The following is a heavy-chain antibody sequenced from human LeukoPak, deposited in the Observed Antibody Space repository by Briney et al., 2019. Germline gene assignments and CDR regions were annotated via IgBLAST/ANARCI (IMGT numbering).Heavy chain of an antibody. CDR2: INWNGGST. Sequence: GGSLRLSCAASGFTFSGYWMTWLRQAPGKGLEWVCNINWNGGSTSYADSLKGRLTISRDNAKSSLYLQMNSLRAEDTAMYFCARRMPGDAFDVWGQGTMVTVSS. CDR1: GFTFSGYW. D-gene: IGHD2-2*01. CDR3: ARRMPGDAFDV. J-gene: IGHJ3*01. V-gene: IGHV3-20*04.